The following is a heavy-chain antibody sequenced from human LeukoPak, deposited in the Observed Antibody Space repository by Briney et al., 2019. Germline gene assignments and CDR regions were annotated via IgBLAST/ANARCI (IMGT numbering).Heavy chain of an antibody. D-gene: IGHD3-22*01. CDR1: GYTFTSYD. V-gene: IGHV1-8*03. CDR2: MNPNSGNT. CDR3: ARNRVDYYDSSGYYGGFDY. J-gene: IGHJ4*02. Sequence: ASVKVSCKASGYTFTSYDINWVRQATGQGLEWMGWMNPNSGNTDYAQKFQGRVTITRNTSISTAYMELSSLRSEDTAVYYRARNRVDYYDSSGYYGGFDYWGQGTLVTVSS.